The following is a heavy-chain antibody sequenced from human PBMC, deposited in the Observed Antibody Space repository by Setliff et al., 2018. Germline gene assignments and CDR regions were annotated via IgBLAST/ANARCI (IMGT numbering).Heavy chain of an antibody. J-gene: IGHJ4*02. Sequence: YGMHWVRQAPGQRLEWMTWINRGNGNTKYAQKFQGRVTLTRDTSLTTAYMELRSLTSDDTAVYYCATQTAAYYFDYWGQGALVTVSS. CDR2: INRGNGNT. CDR1: YG. V-gene: IGHV1-3*01. CDR3: ATQTAAYYFDY. D-gene: IGHD6-13*01.